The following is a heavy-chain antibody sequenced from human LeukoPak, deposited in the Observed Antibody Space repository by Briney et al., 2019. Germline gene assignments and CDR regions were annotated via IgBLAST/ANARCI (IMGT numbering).Heavy chain of an antibody. V-gene: IGHV4-39*07. CDR1: GGSITSSSYY. D-gene: IGHD3-3*01. CDR2: IYYSGSP. CDR3: ASGPYLVGFWSGYSNY. J-gene: IGHJ4*02. Sequence: SETLSLTCTVSGGSITSSSYYWGWIRQPPGKGLEWIGSIYYSGSPYYNPSLKSRLTISLDTSKTQFSLKLSSVTAADTAVYYCASGPYLVGFWSGYSNYWGQGTLVTVSS.